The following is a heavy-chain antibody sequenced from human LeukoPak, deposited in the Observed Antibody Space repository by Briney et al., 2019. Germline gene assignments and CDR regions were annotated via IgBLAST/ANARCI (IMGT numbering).Heavy chain of an antibody. CDR3: AREAAAGTTSFDY. CDR1: GYTFTGHY. Sequence: AASVTVSCKASGYTFTGHYMHWVRQAPGQGLEWMGIINPSGGGTSYAQTFQGRVTMTRDTSTSTVYMELSSLRSEATAVYYCAREAAAGTTSFDYWGQGTLVTVSS. CDR2: INPSGGGT. V-gene: IGHV1-46*01. D-gene: IGHD6-13*01. J-gene: IGHJ4*02.